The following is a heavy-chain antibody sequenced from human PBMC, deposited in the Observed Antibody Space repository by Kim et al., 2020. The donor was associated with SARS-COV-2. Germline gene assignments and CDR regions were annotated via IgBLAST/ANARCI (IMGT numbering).Heavy chain of an antibody. V-gene: IGHV5-51*01. CDR1: GYSFTSYW. Sequence: GESLKISCKGSGYSFTSYWIGWVRQMPGKGLEWMGIIYPGDSDTRYSPSFQGQVTISADKSISTAYLQWSSLKASDTAMYYCARGVRGSDILTGYLHGLYGMDVWGQGTTVTVSS. CDR2: IYPGDSDT. J-gene: IGHJ6*02. CDR3: ARGVRGSDILTGYLHGLYGMDV. D-gene: IGHD3-9*01.